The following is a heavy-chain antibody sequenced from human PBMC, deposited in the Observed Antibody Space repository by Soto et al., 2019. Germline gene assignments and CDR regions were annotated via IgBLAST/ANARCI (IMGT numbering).Heavy chain of an antibody. Sequence: SETLSLTCTVSGGSISSGGYYWSWIRQHPGKGLEWIGYIYYSGSTNYNPSLKSRVTISVDTSKNQFSLKLSSVTAADTAVYYCARRYSSSFGCWGQGTLVTVSS. CDR3: ARRYSSSFGC. D-gene: IGHD6-13*01. J-gene: IGHJ4*02. CDR2: IYYSGST. V-gene: IGHV4-61*08. CDR1: GGSISSGGYY.